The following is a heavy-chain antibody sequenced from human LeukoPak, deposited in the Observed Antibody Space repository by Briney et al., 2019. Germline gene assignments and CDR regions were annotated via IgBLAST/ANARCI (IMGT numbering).Heavy chain of an antibody. CDR1: GGSISNYW. J-gene: IGHJ4*02. V-gene: IGHV4-59*01. Sequence: SETLSLTGTVSGGSISNYWWSWIRQPPGKGPEWIGYVFDSGSTNYNPSLKSRVTISVDTSKKQFSLKVSSVTAADTAVYYCARGYSSSWNYLDYWGQGTLVTVSS. CDR2: VFDSGST. CDR3: ARGYSSSWNYLDY. D-gene: IGHD6-13*01.